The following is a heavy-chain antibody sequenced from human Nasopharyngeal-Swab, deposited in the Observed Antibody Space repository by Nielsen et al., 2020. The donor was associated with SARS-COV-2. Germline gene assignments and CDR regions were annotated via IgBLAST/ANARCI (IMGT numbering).Heavy chain of an antibody. Sequence: LTCAASGFAFNTYWMNWVRQAPGKGLVGVSHINGDGTSATYTDSVKGRFSISRDNAKNMVYLHMSSLRDEDTGVYFCARDQIYKLVDPWGQGTLVTVSS. CDR2: INGDGTSA. D-gene: IGHD5-24*01. CDR3: ARDQIYKLVDP. CDR1: GFAFNTYW. V-gene: IGHV3-74*01. J-gene: IGHJ5*02.